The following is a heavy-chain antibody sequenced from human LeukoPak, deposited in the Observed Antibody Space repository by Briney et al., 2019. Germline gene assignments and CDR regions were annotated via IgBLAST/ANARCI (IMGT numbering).Heavy chain of an antibody. CDR3: GYYNSGSYSTPDS. CDR1: GFTFSDSY. V-gene: IGHV3-11*06. CDR2: ISGSGHDI. D-gene: IGHD3-10*01. J-gene: IGHJ5*01. Sequence: GGSLRLSCAASGFTFSDSYMTWVRQAPGKGVEWVAYISGSGHDINYSESAKGRFTISRDNSKNTLYLQMNSLRPEDTAVYYCGYYNSGSYSTPDSWGQGTQVTVSS.